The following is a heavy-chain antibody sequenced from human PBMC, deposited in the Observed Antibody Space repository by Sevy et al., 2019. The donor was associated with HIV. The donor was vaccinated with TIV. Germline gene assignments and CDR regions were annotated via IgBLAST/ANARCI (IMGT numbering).Heavy chain of an antibody. CDR2: VSKEGTNK. V-gene: IGHV3-30-3*01. Sequence: GESLKISCEASGFTFTRYAFHWVRQAPGKGLEWVAVVSKEGTNKYYADSVKGRFTISRDNSRNTLYLHMQSLRADDTAVYFCARDPHSVPHWGSFDSWGQGTLVTVSS. CDR1: GFTFTRYA. D-gene: IGHD3-16*01. J-gene: IGHJ4*02. CDR3: ARDPHSVPHWGSFDS.